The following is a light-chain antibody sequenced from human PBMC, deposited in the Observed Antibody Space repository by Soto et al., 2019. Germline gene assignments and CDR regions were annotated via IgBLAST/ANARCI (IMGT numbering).Light chain of an antibody. V-gene: IGLV2-14*01. Sequence: QSVLTQPASVSGSPGQSITISCTGTSSDLGGYNYVSWYQQHPGKAPKLMIYEVNNQPSGVSNRFSGSKSGNTASLTISGLQAEDEADYYCSSYTSSNTLVFGTGTKVTVL. CDR3: SSYTSSNTLV. CDR1: SSDLGGYNY. CDR2: EVN. J-gene: IGLJ1*01.